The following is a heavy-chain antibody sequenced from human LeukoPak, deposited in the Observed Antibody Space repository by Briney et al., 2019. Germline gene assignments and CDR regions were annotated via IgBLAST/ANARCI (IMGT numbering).Heavy chain of an antibody. V-gene: IGHV3-9*01. CDR2: IRWSGSTI. D-gene: IGHD6-19*01. CDR3: VGSKWAGLKSPFDF. J-gene: IGHJ4*02. Sequence: GGSLRLSCAASGFTFGDFDMSWARQRQGKGLEWVSYIRWSGSTITYADSVKGRFTISRDNAKNSLYMKMDRLGPEDTAVYFCVGSKWAGLKSPFDFWGRGTLVTVS. CDR1: GFTFGDFD.